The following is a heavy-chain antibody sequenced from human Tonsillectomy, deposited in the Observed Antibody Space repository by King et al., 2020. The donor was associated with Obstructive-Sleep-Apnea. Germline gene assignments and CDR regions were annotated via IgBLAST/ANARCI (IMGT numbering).Heavy chain of an antibody. D-gene: IGHD3-10*01. CDR3: AKDKWFGELLSNDAFHI. CDR1: GFTFSSYA. J-gene: IGHJ3*02. Sequence: VQLVESGGGLVQPGGSLRLSCAASGFTFSSYAMSWVRQAPGKGLEWVSTISASGGSTYYADSVKGRFTISRDNSKNTLYLQMNSLRAEDTAIYYCAKDKWFGELLSNDAFHIWGQGTMVTVSS. V-gene: IGHV3-23*04. CDR2: ISASGGST.